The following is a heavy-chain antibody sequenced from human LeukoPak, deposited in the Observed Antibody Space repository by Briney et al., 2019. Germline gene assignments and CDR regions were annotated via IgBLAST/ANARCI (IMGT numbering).Heavy chain of an antibody. J-gene: IGHJ5*02. CDR3: ARGSGYYDFWSGGWGAWFDP. Sequence: SETLSLTCTVSGGSISSYYWSWIRQPPGKGLDWIGYIYYSWSTNYNPSLKSRVTISVDTSKNQFSLKLSSVTAADTAVYYCARGSGYYDFWSGGWGAWFDPWGQGTLVTVSS. CDR1: GGSISSYY. CDR2: IYYSWST. D-gene: IGHD3-3*01. V-gene: IGHV4-59*01.